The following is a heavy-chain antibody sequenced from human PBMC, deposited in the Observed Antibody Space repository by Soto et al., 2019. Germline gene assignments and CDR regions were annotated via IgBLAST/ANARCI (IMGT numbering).Heavy chain of an antibody. J-gene: IGHJ4*02. D-gene: IGHD6-19*01. CDR2: IWYDGSNK. Sequence: GGSLRLSCAASGFTFSSYGMHWVRQAPGKGLEWVAVIWYDGSNKYYADSVKGRFTISRDNSKNTLYLQMNSLRAEDTAVYYCARDSLAVAGFHEPDYWGQGTLVTVSS. CDR3: ARDSLAVAGFHEPDY. V-gene: IGHV3-33*01. CDR1: GFTFSSYG.